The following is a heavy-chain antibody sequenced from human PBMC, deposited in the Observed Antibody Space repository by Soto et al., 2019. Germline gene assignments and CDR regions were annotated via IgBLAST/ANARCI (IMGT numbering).Heavy chain of an antibody. CDR3: ARDRAVAAYFDY. CDR1: GFTVSNNY. V-gene: IGHV3-74*01. Sequence: GGSLRLSCAVSGFTVSNNYMSWVRQAPGKGLVWVSRINSDGSSTSYADSVKGRFTISRDNAKNTLYLQMNSLRAEDTAVYYCARDRAVAAYFDYWGQGTLVTVSS. J-gene: IGHJ4*02. CDR2: INSDGSST. D-gene: IGHD6-19*01.